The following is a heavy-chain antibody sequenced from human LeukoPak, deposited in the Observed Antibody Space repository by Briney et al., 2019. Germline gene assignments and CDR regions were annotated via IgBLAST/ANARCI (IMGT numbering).Heavy chain of an antibody. CDR2: IYSGGSR. Sequence: KPSETLSLTCTVSGGSVSSYYWTWIRQPPGKAPEWIGYIYSGGSRHYNPSLKGRVTISIDMSKNHFALNLTSVTAADTAVYYCARDRGYSYGPLDYWGQGALVIVSS. CDR1: GGSVSSYY. CDR3: ARDRGYSYGPLDY. J-gene: IGHJ4*02. V-gene: IGHV4-59*02. D-gene: IGHD5-18*01.